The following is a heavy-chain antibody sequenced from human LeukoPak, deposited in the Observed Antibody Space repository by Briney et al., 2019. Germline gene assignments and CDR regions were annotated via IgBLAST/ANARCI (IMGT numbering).Heavy chain of an antibody. CDR3: ARDAADIVVVPAAIQVSGAFDI. CDR1: GLNCRSYS. V-gene: IGHV3-21*01. D-gene: IGHD2-2*02. J-gene: IGHJ3*02. CDR2: ISSSSSYI. Sequence: GTLRLSCTASGLNCRSYSMHWIRKAPGKGLEWVSSISSSSSYIYYADSVKGRFTISRDNAKNSLYLQMNSLRAEDTAVYYCARDAADIVVVPAAIQVSGAFDIWGQGTMVTVSS.